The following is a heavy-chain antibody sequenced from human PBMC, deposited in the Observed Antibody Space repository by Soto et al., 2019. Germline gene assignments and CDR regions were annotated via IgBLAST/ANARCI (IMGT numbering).Heavy chain of an antibody. J-gene: IGHJ6*02. D-gene: IGHD4-17*01. CDR3: ARAHYGDYGYGMDV. CDR1: GGSISSGGYS. V-gene: IGHV4-30-2*01. CDR2: IYHSGST. Sequence: QLQLQESGSGLVKPSQTLSLTCAVSGGSISSGGYSWSWIRQPPGKGLEWIVYIYHSGSTYYNPSLKSRGTISVDRSKNQFSLNLSSVTAADTAVYYCARAHYGDYGYGMDVWGQGTTVTVSS.